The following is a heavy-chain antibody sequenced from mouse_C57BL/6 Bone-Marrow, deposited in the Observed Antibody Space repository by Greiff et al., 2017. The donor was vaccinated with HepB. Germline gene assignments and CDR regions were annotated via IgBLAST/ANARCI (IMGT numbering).Heavy chain of an antibody. V-gene: IGHV5-4*01. CDR2: ISDGGSYT. CDR3: AREYFDV. Sequence: VESGGGLVKPGGSLKLSCAASGFTFSSYAMSWVRQTPEKRLEWVATISDGGSYTYYPDNVKGRFTISRDNAKNNLYLQMSHLKSEDTAMYYCAREYFDVWGTGTTVTVSS. CDR1: GFTFSSYA. J-gene: IGHJ1*03.